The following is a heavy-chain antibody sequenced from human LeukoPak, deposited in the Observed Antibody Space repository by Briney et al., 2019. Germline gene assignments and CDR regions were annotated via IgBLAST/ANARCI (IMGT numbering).Heavy chain of an antibody. J-gene: IGHJ3*01. CDR2: INWNGGST. Sequence: GGSLRLSCAASGFTFDDYGMNWVRQPPGKGLEWVCNINWNGGSTSYADSLKGRLTISRDYAKSSLYLQMNSLRAEDTAMYFCARRMPGDAFDVWGQGTMVTVSS. CDR3: ARRMPGDAFDV. CDR1: GFTFDDYG. V-gene: IGHV3-20*04. D-gene: IGHD2-2*01.